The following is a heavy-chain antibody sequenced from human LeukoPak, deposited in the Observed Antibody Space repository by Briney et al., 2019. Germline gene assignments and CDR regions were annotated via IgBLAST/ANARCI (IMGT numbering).Heavy chain of an antibody. D-gene: IGHD3-10*01. CDR2: IYYSGTT. CDR1: GGSISSSSYY. Sequence: PSETLSLTCTVSGGSISSSSYYWGWIRQPPGKGLEWIATIYYSGTTYYNPSLEGRVTISVDTSKNQFSLKVTSVTAADTAIYYCARHDSYGSVNWFDPWGQGTLVTVSS. V-gene: IGHV4-39*01. CDR3: ARHDSYGSVNWFDP. J-gene: IGHJ5*02.